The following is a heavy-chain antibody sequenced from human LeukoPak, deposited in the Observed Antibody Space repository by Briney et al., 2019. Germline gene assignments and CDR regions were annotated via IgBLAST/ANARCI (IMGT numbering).Heavy chain of an antibody. J-gene: IGHJ5*02. CDR3: ARLGWGYYYGSGSYYNRRAQYNWFDP. D-gene: IGHD3-10*01. CDR2: INHSGST. V-gene: IGHV4-34*01. CDR1: GGSFSGYY. Sequence: PSETLSLTCAVYGGSFSGYYWSWIRQPPGKGLEWIGEINHSGSTNYNPSLKSRVTISVDTSKNQFSLKLSSVTAADTAVYYCARLGWGYYYGSGSYYNRRAQYNWFDPWGQGTLVTVSS.